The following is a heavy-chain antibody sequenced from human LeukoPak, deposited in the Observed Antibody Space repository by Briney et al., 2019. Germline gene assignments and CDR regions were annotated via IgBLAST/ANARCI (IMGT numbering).Heavy chain of an antibody. CDR2: IRGSGETT. V-gene: IGHV3-23*01. J-gene: IGHJ4*02. CDR3: AKDLSSGTGRGFDY. CDR1: GFTFSSHG. D-gene: IGHD3/OR15-3a*01. Sequence: GGSLRLSCAASGFTFSSHGMHWVRQAPGKGLEWVSGIRGSGETTYYAESVKGRFIIQRDNSKNTLYLQMNSLRAEDTALYYCAKDLSSGTGRGFDYWGQGTLVTVSS.